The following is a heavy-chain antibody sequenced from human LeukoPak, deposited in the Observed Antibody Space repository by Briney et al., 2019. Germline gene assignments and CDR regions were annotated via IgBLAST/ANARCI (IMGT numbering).Heavy chain of an antibody. CDR3: ATLDGGPLYCSGGSCSRYNWFDP. CDR1: GYTLTELS. Sequence: ALVKVSCKVSGYTLTELSMHWVRQAPGKGLEWMGGFDPEDGETIYAQKFQGRVTMTEDTSTDTAYMELSSLRSEDTAVYYCATLDGGPLYCSGGSCSRYNWFDPWGQGTLVTVSS. V-gene: IGHV1-24*01. D-gene: IGHD2-15*01. J-gene: IGHJ5*02. CDR2: FDPEDGET.